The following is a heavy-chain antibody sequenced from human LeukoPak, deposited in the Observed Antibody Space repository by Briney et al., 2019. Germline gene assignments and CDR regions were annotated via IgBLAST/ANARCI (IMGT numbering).Heavy chain of an antibody. CDR3: AKDLVVGIAAAGTRYGMDV. D-gene: IGHD6-13*01. CDR1: GFTFSSYG. CDR2: ISYDGSNK. J-gene: IGHJ6*02. V-gene: IGHV3-30*18. Sequence: GRSLRLSCAASGFTFSSYGMHWVRQAPGKGLEWVAVISYDGSNKYYADSVKGRFTISRDNSKNTLYLQMNSLRAEDTAVYYCAKDLVVGIAAAGTRYGMDVWAKGPRSPSP.